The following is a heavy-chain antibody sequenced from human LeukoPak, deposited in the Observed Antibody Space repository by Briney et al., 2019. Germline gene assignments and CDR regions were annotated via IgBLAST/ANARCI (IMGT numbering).Heavy chain of an antibody. CDR1: GFTFDDYG. Sequence: RPGGSLRLSCAASGFTFDDYGMSWVRQAPGKGLEWVSGINWNGGSTGYADSVKGRFTISRDNAKNSLYLQMNSLRAEDTALYYCARDTSSSYGSVSYYWGQGTLVTVSS. CDR2: INWNGGST. J-gene: IGHJ4*02. CDR3: ARDTSSSYGSVSYY. V-gene: IGHV3-20*04. D-gene: IGHD3-10*01.